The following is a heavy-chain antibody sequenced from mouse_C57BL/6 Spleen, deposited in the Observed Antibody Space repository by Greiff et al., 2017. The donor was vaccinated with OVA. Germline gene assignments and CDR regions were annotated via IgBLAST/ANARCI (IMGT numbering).Heavy chain of an antibody. D-gene: IGHD1-1*01. J-gene: IGHJ1*03. V-gene: IGHV1-50*01. CDR1: GYTFTSYW. CDR3: ASTVVGDWYFDV. Sequence: QVQLQQPGAELVKPGASVKLSCKASGYTFTSYWMQWVKQRPGQGLEWIGEIDPSDSYTNYNQKFKGKATLTVDTSSSTAYMQLSSLTSEDSAVYYCASTVVGDWYFDVWGTGTTVTVSA. CDR2: IDPSDSYT.